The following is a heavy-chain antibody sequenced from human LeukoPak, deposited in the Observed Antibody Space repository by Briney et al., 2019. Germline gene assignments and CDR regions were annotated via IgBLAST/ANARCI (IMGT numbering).Heavy chain of an antibody. CDR2: IYYSGST. D-gene: IGHD3-22*01. CDR1: GGSISSYY. J-gene: IGHJ4*02. CDR3: AMGDYYDSSGYPLLYY. Sequence: PSETLSLTRTVSGGSISSYYWSWIRQPPGKGLEWIGYIYYSGSTNYNPSLKSRVTISVDTSKNQFSLKLSSVTAADTAVYYCAMGDYYDSSGYPLLYYWGQGTLVTVSS. V-gene: IGHV4-59*01.